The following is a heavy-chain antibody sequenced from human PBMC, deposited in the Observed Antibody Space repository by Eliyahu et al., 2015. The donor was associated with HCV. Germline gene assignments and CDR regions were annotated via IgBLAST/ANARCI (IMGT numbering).Heavy chain of an antibody. CDR1: GYIFTSFG. Sequence: QVQLLQSGGEVKKPGASVKVSCKASGYIFTSFGISWVRQAPGQGLEWMGWISAYNGDRLYAQRFQGRVSMNIDASTKTASMELRGLTSADTAVYYCARLVAARLNYYFDYWGQGALVTVSS. J-gene: IGHJ4*02. CDR3: ARLVAARLNYYFDY. CDR2: ISAYNGDR. D-gene: IGHD6-6*01. V-gene: IGHV1-18*01.